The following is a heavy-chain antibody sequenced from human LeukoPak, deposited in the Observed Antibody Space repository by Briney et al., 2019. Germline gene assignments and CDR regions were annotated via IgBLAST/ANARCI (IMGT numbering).Heavy chain of an antibody. J-gene: IGHJ6*02. V-gene: IGHV3-30*02. D-gene: IGHD6-13*01. Sequence: GGSLRLSCAASGFTFSSYSMHWVRQAPGKGLEWVAFIRYDGSNKYYADSVKGRFTISRDNSKNTLYLQMNSLRAEDTAVYYCAKSVSGGGSSWYVDYYYGMDVWGQGTTVTVSS. CDR3: AKSVSGGGSSWYVDYYYGMDV. CDR1: GFTFSSYS. CDR2: IRYDGSNK.